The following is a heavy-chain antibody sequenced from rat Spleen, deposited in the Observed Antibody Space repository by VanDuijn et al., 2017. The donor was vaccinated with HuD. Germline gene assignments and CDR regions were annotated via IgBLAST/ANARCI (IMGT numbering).Heavy chain of an antibody. Sequence: EVHLVESGGSLVQPGRSLKLSCAASGFTFSDYNMAWVRQAPKKGLEWVATIIYDGSRTYYRDSVRGRFTISRDIAKSTLYLQMNDLRSEDTATYYCTRGTYFRHWGQGVMVTVSS. V-gene: IGHV5S10*01. CDR1: GFTFSDYN. J-gene: IGHJ2*01. CDR3: TRGTYFRH. CDR2: IIYDGSRT. D-gene: IGHD4-6*01.